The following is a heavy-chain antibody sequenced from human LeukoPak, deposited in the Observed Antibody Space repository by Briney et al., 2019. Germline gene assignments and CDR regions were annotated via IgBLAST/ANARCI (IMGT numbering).Heavy chain of an antibody. CDR2: ISGSGGNT. J-gene: IGHJ4*02. Sequence: PGGSLRLSCAASGFTFTIYSMTWVRQAPGKGLEWVSAISGSGGNTYYTDSVKGRFTISRDNFKNTLYLQMNSLRAGDTAVYYCAKLGLGSTSTYNPLGHWGQGTLVTVSS. CDR3: AKLGLGSTSTYNPLGH. V-gene: IGHV3-23*01. D-gene: IGHD2-2*02. CDR1: GFTFTIYS.